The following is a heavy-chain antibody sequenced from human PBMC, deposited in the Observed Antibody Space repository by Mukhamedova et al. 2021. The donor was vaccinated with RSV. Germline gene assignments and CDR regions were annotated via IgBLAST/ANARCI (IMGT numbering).Heavy chain of an antibody. J-gene: IGHJ4*02. CDR3: AKETDVVFDC. Sequence: VRQAPGKGLEWVSGISGSGGSTNYADSVKGRFTISRDNSKNTLYLQMNSLRAEDTAVYSCAKETDVVFDCWGQGTLVTVSS. V-gene: IGHV3-23*01. D-gene: IGHD1-14*01. CDR2: ISGSGGST.